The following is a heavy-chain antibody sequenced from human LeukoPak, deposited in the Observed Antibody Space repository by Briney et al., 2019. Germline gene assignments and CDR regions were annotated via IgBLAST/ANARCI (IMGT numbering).Heavy chain of an antibody. CDR2: ISAYNGNT. CDR1: GYTFTSYG. D-gene: IGHD6-13*01. V-gene: IGHV1-18*01. CDR3: ARKVIRPSSWYYYYMDV. J-gene: IGHJ6*03. Sequence: GASVKVSCKASGYTFTSYGISWVRQAPGQGLEWMGWISAYNGNTNYAQKLQGRVTMTTDTSTSTAYMELRSLRSDDTAVYYCARKVIRPSSWYYYYMDVWGKGTTVTISS.